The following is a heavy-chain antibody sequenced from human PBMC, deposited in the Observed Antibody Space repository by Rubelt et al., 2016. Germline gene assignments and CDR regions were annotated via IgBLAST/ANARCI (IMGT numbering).Heavy chain of an antibody. CDR2: IRYEGSNK. V-gene: IGHV3-33*01. CDR1: GFTFSSYG. CDR3: ARGGRGSGWPHYYYYYMDV. Sequence: RLSCAASGFTFSSYGMHWVRQAPGKGLEWVAVIRYEGSNKYYADSVKGRFTISRDNSKNTLYLQMNSLRAEDTAVYYCARGGRGSGWPHYYYYYMDVWGKGTTVTVSS. J-gene: IGHJ6*03. D-gene: IGHD6-19*01.